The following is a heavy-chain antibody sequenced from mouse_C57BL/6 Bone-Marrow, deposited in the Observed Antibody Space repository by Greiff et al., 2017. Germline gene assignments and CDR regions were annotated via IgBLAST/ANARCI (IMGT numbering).Heavy chain of an antibody. CDR1: GFTFSSYG. V-gene: IGHV5-6*01. J-gene: IGHJ3*01. CDR2: ISSGGSYT. Sequence: EVKLMESGGDLVKPGGSLKLSCAASGFTFSSYGMSWVRQTPDKRLEWVATISSGGSYTYYPDSVKGRFTISRDNAKNTLYLQMSSLKSEDTAMYYCARLDGYYEAYWGQGTLVTVSA. CDR3: ARLDGYYEAY. D-gene: IGHD2-3*01.